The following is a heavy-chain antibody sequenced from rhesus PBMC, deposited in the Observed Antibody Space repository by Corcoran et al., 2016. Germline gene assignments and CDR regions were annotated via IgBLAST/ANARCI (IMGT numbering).Heavy chain of an antibody. Sequence: QVQLQESDPGLVTPSESLSLTCAVSGGSLRSNYWHWLRQPPGKALEWIGYMYGRSGRTDDNPSHKSRVTISTDTAKKQCSRKLSSVTAADTAVYYCARAGVADFDYWGQGALVT. D-gene: IGHD4-29*01. V-gene: IGHV4-160*01. CDR2: MYGRSGRT. CDR1: GGSLRSNY. J-gene: IGHJ4*01. CDR3: ARAGVADFDY.